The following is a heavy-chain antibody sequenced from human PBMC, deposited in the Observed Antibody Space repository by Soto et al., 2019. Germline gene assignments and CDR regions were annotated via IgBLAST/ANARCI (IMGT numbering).Heavy chain of an antibody. Sequence: DSGKVSCKASWYTFTSYVMHLVRPAPGQRLEWMGWINAGNGNTKYSQKFQGRVTITRDTSASTAYMELSSLRSEDTAVYYCARRYGITGTIDYWGQGTLVTVSS. D-gene: IGHD1-7*01. J-gene: IGHJ4*02. CDR2: INAGNGNT. V-gene: IGHV1-3*01. CDR1: WYTFTSYV. CDR3: ARRYGITGTIDY.